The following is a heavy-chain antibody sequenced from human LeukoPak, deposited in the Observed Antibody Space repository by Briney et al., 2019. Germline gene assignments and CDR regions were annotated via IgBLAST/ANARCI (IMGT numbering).Heavy chain of an antibody. V-gene: IGHV4-38-2*02. CDR1: GYSISSGYY. J-gene: IGHJ4*02. CDR3: ARVTGYRIEDYFDY. D-gene: IGHD6-13*01. Sequence: NASETLSLTCTVSGYSISSGYYWGWIRQPPGKGLEWIGEINHSGSTNYNPSLKSRVTISVDTSKNQFSLKLSSVTAADTAVYYCARVTGYRIEDYFDYWGQGTLVTVSS. CDR2: INHSGST.